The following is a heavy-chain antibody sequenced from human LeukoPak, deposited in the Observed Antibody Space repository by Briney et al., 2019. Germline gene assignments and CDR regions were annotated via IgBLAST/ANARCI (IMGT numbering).Heavy chain of an antibody. D-gene: IGHD3-10*01. V-gene: IGHV4-39*01. Sequence: SETLSLTCTVSGVSISSSSYYWGWLRQPPGMGLEWFGSIYYSGSTYYNPSLKSRVTISVDTSKNQFSLKLSSVTAADTAVYYCARVILLLFGEAPNWFDPWGQGTLVTVSS. CDR1: GVSISSSSYY. CDR2: IYYSGST. CDR3: ARVILLLFGEAPNWFDP. J-gene: IGHJ5*02.